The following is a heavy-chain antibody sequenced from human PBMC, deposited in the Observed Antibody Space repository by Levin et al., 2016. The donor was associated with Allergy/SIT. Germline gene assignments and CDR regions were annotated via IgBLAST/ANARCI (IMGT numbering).Heavy chain of an antibody. D-gene: IGHD4-17*01. V-gene: IGHV3-15*01. CDR2: IKSKTDGGTT. J-gene: IGHJ4*02. Sequence: VRQAPGKGLEWVGRIKSKTDGGTTDYAAPVKGRFTISRDDSKNTLYLQMNSLKTEDTAVYYCTADYGDYEVYWGQGTLVIVSS. CDR3: TADYGDYEVY.